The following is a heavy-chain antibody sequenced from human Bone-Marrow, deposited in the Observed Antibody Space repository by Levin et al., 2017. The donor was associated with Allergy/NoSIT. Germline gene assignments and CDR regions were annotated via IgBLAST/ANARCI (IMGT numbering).Heavy chain of an antibody. CDR3: ARDRGSSWELYYFDY. CDR1: GFNFKTYA. Sequence: SCAASGFNFKTYAIHWVRQAPGKELEWVAVISYDGTKKYYTDSVKGRFTISRDNFRNTLFLQMNSLKIEDSAIYYCARDRGSSWELYYFDYWGQGTTVTVSS. D-gene: IGHD6-13*01. J-gene: IGHJ4*03. CDR2: ISYDGTKK. V-gene: IGHV3-30*04.